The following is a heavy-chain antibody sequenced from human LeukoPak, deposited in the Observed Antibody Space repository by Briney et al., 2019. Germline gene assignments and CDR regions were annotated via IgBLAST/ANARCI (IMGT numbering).Heavy chain of an antibody. Sequence: QPGGSLRLSCAASGFTFSSYWLHWVRQAPGKGLVWVSRINSDGSDTSYADSVKGRFTISRDNSKNTVYLQMNSLRAEDTAVYYCARGVRGVNWFDPWGQGALVTVSS. D-gene: IGHD3-10*01. V-gene: IGHV3-74*01. CDR1: GFTFSSYW. J-gene: IGHJ5*02. CDR2: INSDGSDT. CDR3: ARGVRGVNWFDP.